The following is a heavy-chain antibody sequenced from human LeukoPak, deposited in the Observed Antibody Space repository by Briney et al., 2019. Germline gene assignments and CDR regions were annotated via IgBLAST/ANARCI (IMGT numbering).Heavy chain of an antibody. V-gene: IGHV3-33*01. D-gene: IGHD4-17*01. J-gene: IGHJ6*03. CDR3: ARDAQIRPLYFYYYYMDV. Sequence: GGSLRLSCAASGFTFSSYGMHWVRQAPGKGLEWVAVIWYDGSNKYYVDSVKGRFTISRDNSKNTLYLQMNSLRAEDTAVYYCARDAQIRPLYFYYYYMDVWGKGTTVTVSS. CDR1: GFTFSSYG. CDR2: IWYDGSNK.